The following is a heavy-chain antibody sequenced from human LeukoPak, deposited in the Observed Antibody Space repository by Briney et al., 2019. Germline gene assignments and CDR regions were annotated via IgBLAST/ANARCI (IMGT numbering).Heavy chain of an antibody. CDR2: ANDFGGDA. Sequence: GGSLSLSWSASGFTFGTYAMAGVGQPPGRGLEGFSSANDFGGDAYYAASVRGRFTISRDTSKNSLFLQMNSLRAEDTATYFCVKRPSESCSNGGCYFDSWGQGTLVTVSS. CDR3: VKRPSESCSNGGCYFDS. V-gene: IGHV3-23*01. D-gene: IGHD2-8*01. J-gene: IGHJ4*02. CDR1: GFTFGTYA.